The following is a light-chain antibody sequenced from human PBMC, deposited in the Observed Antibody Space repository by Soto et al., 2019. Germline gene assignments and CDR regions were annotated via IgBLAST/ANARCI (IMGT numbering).Light chain of an antibody. CDR3: TSYAGSNIPVV. CDR1: SSDVGGYNF. CDR2: EVS. Sequence: QSALTQPPSASGSPGQSVTISCTGISSDVGGYNFVSWYQQHPGKAPKLMIYEVSKRPSGVPDRFSGSKSGNTASLTVSGLQADDEADYYCTSYAGSNIPVVFGGGTKVTVL. V-gene: IGLV2-8*01. J-gene: IGLJ2*01.